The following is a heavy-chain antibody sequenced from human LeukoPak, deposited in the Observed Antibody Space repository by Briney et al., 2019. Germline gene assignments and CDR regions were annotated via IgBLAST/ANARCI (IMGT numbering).Heavy chain of an antibody. J-gene: IGHJ5*02. D-gene: IGHD3-10*01. Sequence: SQTLSLTCTVSGGSISSGGYYWSWTRQHPGKGLEWIGYIYYSGSTYYNPSLKSRVTISVDTSKNQFSLKLSSVTAADTAVYYCAREAVYYYGSGSYYDWFDPWGQGTLVTVSS. CDR2: IYYSGST. CDR1: GGSISSGGYY. CDR3: AREAVYYYGSGSYYDWFDP. V-gene: IGHV4-31*03.